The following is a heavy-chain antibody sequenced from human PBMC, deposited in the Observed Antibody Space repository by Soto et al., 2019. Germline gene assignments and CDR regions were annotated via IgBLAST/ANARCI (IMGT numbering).Heavy chain of an antibody. CDR1: GGSISSYY. CDR3: ARVHLSSSGPYFDY. CDR2: IYYSGST. D-gene: IGHD6-6*01. Sequence: SETLSLTCTVSGGSISSYYWSWMRQPPGKGLEWIGYIYYSGSTNYNPSLKSRVTISVDTSKNQFSLKLSSVTAADTAVYYCARVHLSSSGPYFDYWGQGTLVTVSS. V-gene: IGHV4-59*01. J-gene: IGHJ4*02.